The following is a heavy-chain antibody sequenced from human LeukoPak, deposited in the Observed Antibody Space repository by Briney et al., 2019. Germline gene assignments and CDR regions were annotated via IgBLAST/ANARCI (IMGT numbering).Heavy chain of an antibody. Sequence: ASVKVSCKASGYTFSSKNVHWVRQAPGQGLEWMGIINPSGGSTNFPQKFQGRVTMTRDTSTSTVYMELSSLRSEDTAVYYCARGAEGYWLGDYWGQGTLVTVSS. CDR2: INPSGGST. CDR1: GYTFSSKN. D-gene: IGHD3-9*01. J-gene: IGHJ4*02. V-gene: IGHV1-46*01. CDR3: ARGAEGYWLGDY.